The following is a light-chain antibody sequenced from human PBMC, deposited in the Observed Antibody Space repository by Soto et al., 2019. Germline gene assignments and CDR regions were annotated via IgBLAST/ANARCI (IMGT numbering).Light chain of an antibody. CDR1: QSITNN. V-gene: IGKV1-39*01. CDR2: STS. CDR3: QQTYSIPPLT. J-gene: IGKJ4*01. Sequence: DIQMTQSPSSLSASVGDRVTITCRASQSITNNVNWYQQKAGKAPKLLIYSTSSLQSGVPSRFSGSGSGTDFTLTISSLQPEDFATYYCQQTYSIPPLTFGGGTTVELK.